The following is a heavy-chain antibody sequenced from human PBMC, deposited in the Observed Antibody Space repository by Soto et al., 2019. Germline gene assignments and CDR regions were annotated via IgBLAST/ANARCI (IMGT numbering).Heavy chain of an antibody. CDR1: GDSVSSNTAS. Sequence: SQTLSLTCAISGDSVSSNTASWNWIRQSPSRGLEWLGRTYFRSKWYNDYAVSVKSRIIINPDTSNNQFSLQLNSVTPEDTAVYFGAKGDNLGPKTGYAFDPWGQGIMVTV. CDR2: TYFRSKWYN. V-gene: IGHV6-1*01. J-gene: IGHJ5*02. D-gene: IGHD5-12*01. CDR3: AKGDNLGPKTGYAFDP.